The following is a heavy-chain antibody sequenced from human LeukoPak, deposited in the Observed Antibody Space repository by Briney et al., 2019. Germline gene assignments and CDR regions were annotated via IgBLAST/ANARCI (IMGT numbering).Heavy chain of an antibody. V-gene: IGHV4-39*01. CDR1: GGSISSSSDY. J-gene: IGHJ4*02. D-gene: IGHD1-1*01. CDR2: IYYSGRT. Sequence: TSETLSLTCTVSGGSISSSSDYWGWIRQPLGKGLEWIGSIYYSGRTYNNPSLKSRVTISVDTSKNQFSLKLSSVTAADTAVYYCARHRWDGTFNFDYWGQGTLVPVSS. CDR3: ARHRWDGTFNFDY.